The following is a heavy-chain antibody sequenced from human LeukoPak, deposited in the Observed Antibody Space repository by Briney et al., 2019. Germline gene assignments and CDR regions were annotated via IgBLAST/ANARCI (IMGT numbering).Heavy chain of an antibody. Sequence: GSAMHWVRQASGKGLEWVGRIRSKANSYATAYAASVKGRFTISRDDSKNTAYLQMNSLKTEDTAVYYCTRQDYDFWSGGNDYWGQGTLVTVSS. J-gene: IGHJ4*02. D-gene: IGHD3-3*01. V-gene: IGHV3-73*01. CDR1: GSA. CDR3: TRQDYDFWSGGNDY. CDR2: IRSKANSYAT.